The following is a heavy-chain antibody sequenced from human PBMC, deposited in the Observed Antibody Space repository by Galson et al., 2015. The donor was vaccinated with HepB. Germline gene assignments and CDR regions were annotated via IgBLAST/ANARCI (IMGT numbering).Heavy chain of an antibody. CDR3: AKDQSLWFRELVDDAFDI. Sequence: SLRLSCAASGFTFSSYAMSWVRQAPGKGLEWVSAISGSGGSTYYADSVKGRFTISRDNSKNTLYLQMNSLRAEDTAVYYCAKDQSLWFRELVDDAFDIWGQGTMVTVSS. D-gene: IGHD3-10*01. CDR1: GFTFSSYA. J-gene: IGHJ3*02. V-gene: IGHV3-23*01. CDR2: ISGSGGST.